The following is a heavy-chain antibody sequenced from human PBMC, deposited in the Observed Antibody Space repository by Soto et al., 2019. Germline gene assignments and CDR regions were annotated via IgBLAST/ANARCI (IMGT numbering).Heavy chain of an antibody. Sequence: GGSLRLSCAASGVTFSSYGMHWVRQAPGKGLEWGAVISYDGRNKYYADSVKGRFTISRDNSKNTLYLQMNSLRAEDTAVYYCANATEYYDILTGSYYYYGMDVWGQGTTVTVSS. CDR3: ANATEYYDILTGSYYYYGMDV. V-gene: IGHV3-30*18. J-gene: IGHJ6*02. D-gene: IGHD3-9*01. CDR1: GVTFSSYG. CDR2: ISYDGRNK.